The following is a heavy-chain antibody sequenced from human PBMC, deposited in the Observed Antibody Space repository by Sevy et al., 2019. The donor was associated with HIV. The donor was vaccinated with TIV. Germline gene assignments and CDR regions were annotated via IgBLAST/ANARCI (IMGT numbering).Heavy chain of an antibody. CDR2: VSAHNVDT. J-gene: IGHJ4*02. Sequence: ASVKVSCKASGYTFTSYRIYWVRQAPGQGLEWMGWVSAHNVDTNYVQKVQGRVAMTTDTSTSTAYMELRSLTSDDTAVYYCARAYCSGGSCYSLAYWGQGSLVTVSS. CDR1: GYTFTSYR. D-gene: IGHD2-15*01. V-gene: IGHV1-18*01. CDR3: ARAYCSGGSCYSLAY.